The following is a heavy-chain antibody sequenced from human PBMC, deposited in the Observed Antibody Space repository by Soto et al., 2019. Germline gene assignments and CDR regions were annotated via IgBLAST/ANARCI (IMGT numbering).Heavy chain of an antibody. CDR2: ISYDGSKK. D-gene: IGHD6-13*01. CDR3: ASLPGYVSSWYSGQGTSGNRSGGYSFYYGMDV. CDR1: GFTFSSYA. J-gene: IGHJ6*02. V-gene: IGHV3-30-3*01. Sequence: GGSLRLSCAASGFTFSSYAMHWVRQAPGKGLEWVTVISYDGSKKYYADSVKGRFTTSRDNSKNTLFLQMNSLRAEDTAVYYCASLPGYVSSWYSGQGTSGNRSGGYSFYYGMDVWGHGTTVTVS.